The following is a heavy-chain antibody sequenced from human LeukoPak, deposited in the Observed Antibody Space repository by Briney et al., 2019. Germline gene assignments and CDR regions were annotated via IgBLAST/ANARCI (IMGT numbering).Heavy chain of an antibody. D-gene: IGHD3-10*01. CDR1: GFTFSSYN. J-gene: IGHJ4*02. CDR3: ARELGITMVRGVIITQGY. V-gene: IGHV3-21*01. CDR2: ISSSSTYI. Sequence: PGGSLRLSCAAPGFTFSSYNMNWVRQAPGKGLEWVSSISSSSTYIYYADSVKGRFTISRDNAKNSLYLQMNSLRAEDTAVYYCARELGITMVRGVIITQGYWGQGTLVTVSS.